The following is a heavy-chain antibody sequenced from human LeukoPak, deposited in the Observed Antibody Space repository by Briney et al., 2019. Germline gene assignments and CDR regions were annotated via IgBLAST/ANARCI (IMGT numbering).Heavy chain of an antibody. CDR3: ARDAGSSWYWGALDM. Sequence: PGGSLRLSCAASGFTFSDYYMSWIRQAPGKGLEWVSYISARSTIIYYADSVKGRFTVSRDEAKNSMYLQMNSLRDEDTAIYYCARDAGSSWYWGALDMWGQGTVVIVSS. CDR2: ISARSTII. CDR1: GFTFSDYY. D-gene: IGHD6-13*01. V-gene: IGHV3-11*04. J-gene: IGHJ3*02.